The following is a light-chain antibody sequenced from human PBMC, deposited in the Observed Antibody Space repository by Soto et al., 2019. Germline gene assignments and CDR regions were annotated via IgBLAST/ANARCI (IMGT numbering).Light chain of an antibody. V-gene: IGKV1-5*03. Sequence: DIHMTQSPSTLSASVGYRVTITCRASQSISSWLAWYQQKPGKAPKVLIYKASSLESGVPSRFSGSGSGTEFTLTISSLQPDDFETSYCQQYNSYPWPFGQGTKVEIK. CDR3: QQYNSYPWP. J-gene: IGKJ1*01. CDR1: QSISSW. CDR2: KAS.